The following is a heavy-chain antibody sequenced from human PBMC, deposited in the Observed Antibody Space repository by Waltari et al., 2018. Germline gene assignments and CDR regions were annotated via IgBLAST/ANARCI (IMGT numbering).Heavy chain of an antibody. D-gene: IGHD1-1*01. CDR2: ISSIGTTI. CDR1: GFRLSSYE. J-gene: IGHJ4*02. Sequence: EVQLVESGGGLVQPGGSLRLSCAASGFRLSSYEMNWVRQAPGKGLEWLSYISSIGTTIYYADSVKGRFTISRDNAKDSVHLQMNSLRAEDTAVYFCAREATPYYFDYWGQGSLVTVSS. V-gene: IGHV3-48*03. CDR3: AREATPYYFDY.